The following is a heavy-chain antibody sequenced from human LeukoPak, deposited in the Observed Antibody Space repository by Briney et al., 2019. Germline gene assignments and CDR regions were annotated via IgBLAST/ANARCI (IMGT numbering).Heavy chain of an antibody. Sequence: GESLKISCKGSGYSFTSYWIGWVRQMPGKGLEWMGIIYPGDSDTRYSPSFQGQVTISADKSISTAYLQWSSLKASDTAMYYCARQEKWELLGDAFDIWGQGTMVTVSS. CDR3: ARQEKWELLGDAFDI. J-gene: IGHJ3*02. D-gene: IGHD1-26*01. CDR2: IYPGDSDT. CDR1: GYSFTSYW. V-gene: IGHV5-51*01.